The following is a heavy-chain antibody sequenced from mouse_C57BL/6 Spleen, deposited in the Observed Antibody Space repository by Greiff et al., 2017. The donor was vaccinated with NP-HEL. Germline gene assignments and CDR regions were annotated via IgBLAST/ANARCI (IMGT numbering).Heavy chain of an antibody. Sequence: VQLQQSGPELVKPGASVKISCKASGYTFTDYYMNWVKQSHGKSLEWIGDINPNNGGTSYNQKFKGKATLTVDKSSSTAYMELRSLTSEDSAVYYCARNFDYYGSSYFDYWGQGTTLTVSS. CDR1: GYTFTDYY. D-gene: IGHD1-1*01. J-gene: IGHJ2*01. CDR3: ARNFDYYGSSYFDY. CDR2: INPNNGGT. V-gene: IGHV1-26*01.